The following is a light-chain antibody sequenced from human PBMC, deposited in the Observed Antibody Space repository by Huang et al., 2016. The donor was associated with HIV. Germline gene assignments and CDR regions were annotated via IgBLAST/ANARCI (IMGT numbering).Light chain of an antibody. CDR1: QPINTW. V-gene: IGKV1-12*01. Sequence: DIQMTQSPSSVPSSAGDSVTITCRASQPINTWLAWYQQKPGKAPKLLIYAASSLQSGVPSRFSGSGSGTDFTLTISSLQPEDFAFYYCQQAKSYPLTFGGGTKVEIK. CDR3: QQAKSYPLT. J-gene: IGKJ4*01. CDR2: AAS.